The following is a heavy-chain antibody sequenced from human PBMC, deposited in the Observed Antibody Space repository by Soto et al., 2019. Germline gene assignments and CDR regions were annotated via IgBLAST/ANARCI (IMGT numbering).Heavy chain of an antibody. V-gene: IGHV3-30-3*01. J-gene: IGHJ4*02. CDR3: ARDMGDIAVATGKPSTADFDY. CDR2: ISYDGSNK. D-gene: IGHD6-19*01. CDR1: GFTFSSYA. Sequence: QVQLVESGGGVVQPGRSLRLSCAASGFTFSSYAMHWVRQAPGKGLEWVAVISYDGSNKYYADSVKGRFTISRDNSKNTLYLQMNSLRAEDTAVYYCARDMGDIAVATGKPSTADFDYWGQGTLGTVSS.